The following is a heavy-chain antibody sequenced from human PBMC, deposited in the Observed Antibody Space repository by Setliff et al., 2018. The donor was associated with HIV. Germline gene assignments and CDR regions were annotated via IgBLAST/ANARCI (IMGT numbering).Heavy chain of an antibody. CDR3: ATYYYGSGSGVKGISSIDY. V-gene: IGHV3-23*01. CDR1: GFTFNSYA. Sequence: PGESLRLSCAASGFTFNSYAMSWVRQAPGKGLEWVATMSGSTGDKYYADSVKGRFTISRDNSKNMLLLQMDSLRSEETAVYYCATYYYGSGSGVKGISSIDYWGQGTLVTVSS. D-gene: IGHD3-10*01. J-gene: IGHJ4*02. CDR2: MSGSTGDK.